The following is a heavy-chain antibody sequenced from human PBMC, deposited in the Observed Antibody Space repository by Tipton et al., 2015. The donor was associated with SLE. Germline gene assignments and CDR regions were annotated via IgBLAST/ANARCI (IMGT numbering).Heavy chain of an antibody. CDR1: GFTFSDYY. J-gene: IGHJ4*02. V-gene: IGHV3-11*01. D-gene: IGHD3-3*01. Sequence: SLRLSCAASGFTFSDYYMSWTRQAPGKGLEWASYISSSGSTIYYADSVKGRFTISRDNAKNSLYLQMNSLRAEDTAVYYCASGSYYEGSGHDYWGQGTLVTVSS. CDR2: ISSSGSTI. CDR3: ASGSYYEGSGHDY.